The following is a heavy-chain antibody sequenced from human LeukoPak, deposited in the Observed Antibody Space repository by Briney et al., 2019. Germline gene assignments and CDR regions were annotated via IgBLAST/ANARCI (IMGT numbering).Heavy chain of an antibody. V-gene: IGHV3-48*03. D-gene: IGHD3-10*01. CDR1: GFTFSSYE. Sequence: GGSLRLSCAASGFTFSSYEMIWVRQAPGKGLEGVSYISSSGSTIYYADSVKGRFTISRDNAKNSLYLQMNSLRAEDTAVYYCARGPDYYGSGIHDYWGQGTLVTVSS. CDR3: ARGPDYYGSGIHDY. CDR2: ISSSGSTI. J-gene: IGHJ4*02.